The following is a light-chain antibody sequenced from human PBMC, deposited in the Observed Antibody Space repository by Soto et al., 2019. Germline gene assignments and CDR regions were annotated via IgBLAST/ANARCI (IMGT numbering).Light chain of an antibody. Sequence: DIQMTQSPSSLSASVGDRVTITCRASQSISSYLNWNQQKPGKAPKLLIYAASSLQSGVPSRFSGSGSGTDFTLTISSLLPEDFATYYCQQSYRTPRYTFGQGTKLDIK. CDR1: QSISSY. V-gene: IGKV1-39*01. J-gene: IGKJ2*01. CDR3: QQSYRTPRYT. CDR2: AAS.